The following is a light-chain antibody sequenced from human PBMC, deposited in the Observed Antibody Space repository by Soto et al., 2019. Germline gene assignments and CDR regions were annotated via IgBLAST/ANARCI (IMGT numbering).Light chain of an antibody. CDR3: QQSSNWPPSIT. V-gene: IGKV3-11*01. CDR1: QSVGSN. CDR2: DSS. Sequence: EIVLTQSPVTLSLSPGERAALSCRANQSVGSNLAWYQQKRGQAPRLLIYDSSNRATGIPARFSGGGSGTELTLTTSSLEPEDVAVYYCQQSSNWPPSITFCQGTRLEIK. J-gene: IGKJ5*01.